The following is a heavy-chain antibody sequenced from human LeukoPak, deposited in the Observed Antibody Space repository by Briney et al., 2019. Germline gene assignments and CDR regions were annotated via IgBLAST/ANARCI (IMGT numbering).Heavy chain of an antibody. J-gene: IGHJ4*02. D-gene: IGHD3-22*01. V-gene: IGHV3-11*03. CDR2: ISSSSSYT. CDR3: ARSLSGYYPIDY. Sequence: PGGSLRLSCAASGFTFSDYYMSRIRQAPGKGLEWVSYISSSSSYTNYADSVKGRFTISRDNAKNSLYLQMNSLRAEDTAVYYCARSLSGYYPIDYWGQGTLVTVSS. CDR1: GFTFSDYY.